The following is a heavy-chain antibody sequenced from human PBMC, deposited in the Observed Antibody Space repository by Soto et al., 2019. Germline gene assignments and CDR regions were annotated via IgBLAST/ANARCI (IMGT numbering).Heavy chain of an antibody. CDR3: ARDQASLDYYYGMDV. J-gene: IGHJ6*02. Sequence: ASVKVSCKASGYTFTSYAMHWVRQAPGQRLEWMGWINAGNGNTKYSQKFQGRVTITRDESTSTAYMELSSLRSEDTAVYYCARDQASLDYYYGMDVWGQGTTVTVSS. CDR2: INAGNGNT. V-gene: IGHV1-3*01. CDR1: GYTFTSYA.